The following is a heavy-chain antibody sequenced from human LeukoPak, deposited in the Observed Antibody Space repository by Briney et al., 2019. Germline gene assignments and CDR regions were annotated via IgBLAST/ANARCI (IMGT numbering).Heavy chain of an antibody. CDR2: IWNDGSNK. V-gene: IGHV3-33*06. J-gene: IGHJ4*02. CDR3: AKDAQRGFDYSNSLEN. CDR1: RFTFSHYG. Sequence: GGSLRLSCAASRFTFSHYGMHWVRQAPGKGLERVAVIWNDGSNKYYADSVKGRFTVSRDNSQNRLYLQMNSLRPEDTAVYYCAKDAQRGFDYSNSLENWGQGTLVTVSS. D-gene: IGHD4-11*01.